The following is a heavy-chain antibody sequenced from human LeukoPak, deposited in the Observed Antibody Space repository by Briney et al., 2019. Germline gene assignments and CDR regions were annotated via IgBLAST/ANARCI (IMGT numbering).Heavy chain of an antibody. V-gene: IGHV4-39*01. CDR3: ARNLGQTWGTVTTDLWYFDH. CDR1: GASIITTNYY. J-gene: IGHJ4*02. CDR2: ISYSGNA. Sequence: SETLSLACTVSGASIITTNYYWGWIRQPPGKGLEWIGSISYSGNAYYNPSLRSRLSISMDASKNQFSLKVRSVTAADTAVYYCARNLGQTWGTVTTDLWYFDHWGQGTLVPVSS. D-gene: IGHD4-11*01.